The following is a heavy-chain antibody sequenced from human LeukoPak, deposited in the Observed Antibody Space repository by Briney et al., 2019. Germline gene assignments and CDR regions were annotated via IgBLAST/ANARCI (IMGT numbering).Heavy chain of an antibody. CDR3: ARNMWGFDY. V-gene: IGHV4-59*08. Sequence: SETLSLTCTVSGGSISSYYWSWIRQPPGKGLEWIGYIYCSGSTNSNPSLRSRVTISVDTSKNQFSLKLNSVTAADTAVYFCARNMWGFDYWGQGTLVTVSS. CDR2: IYCSGST. D-gene: IGHD7-27*01. J-gene: IGHJ4*02. CDR1: GGSISSYY.